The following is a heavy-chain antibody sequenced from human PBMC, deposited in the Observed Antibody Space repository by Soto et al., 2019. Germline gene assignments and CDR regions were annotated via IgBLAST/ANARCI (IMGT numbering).Heavy chain of an antibody. CDR3: ASAAVTGTAGLDF. V-gene: IGHV1-2*02. CDR2: INPNSGGT. Sequence: ASVKVSCKASGYTFSGFYMHCVRRAPGQGLEWMGWINPNSGGTKSAEKFQGRVTMTRDTSISTAYMELSRLTSDDTAVYYCASAAVTGTAGLDFWGQGTQVTVSS. J-gene: IGHJ4*02. D-gene: IGHD6-19*01. CDR1: GYTFSGFY.